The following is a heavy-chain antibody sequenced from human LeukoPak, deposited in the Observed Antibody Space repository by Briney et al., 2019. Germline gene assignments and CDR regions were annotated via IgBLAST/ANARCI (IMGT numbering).Heavy chain of an antibody. CDR2: IHTTGSA. CDR3: ARAVENDWTLSFFDY. V-gene: IGHV4-61*02. Sequence: PSQTLSLTCTVSGGSISGGSYFWSWIRQPAGKGLECIGRIHTTGSAIYNPSLRTRVSLAVDSSKNQFSLQVTSVTAADTAVYYCARAVENDWTLSFFDYWGRGTLVTVSS. CDR1: GGSISGGSYF. D-gene: IGHD3-9*01. J-gene: IGHJ4*02.